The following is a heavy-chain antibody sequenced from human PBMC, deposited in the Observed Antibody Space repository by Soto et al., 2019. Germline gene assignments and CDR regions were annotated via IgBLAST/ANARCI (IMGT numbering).Heavy chain of an antibody. CDR1: GDSMYSYH. Sequence: PTGTLYFTCTVSGDSMYSYHWSWIRQPAGKGLEWIGHIHSSGSTNYNPSLKSRVTMSVDTSKNQFSLRLMSLTAADTAVYYCARDQGVAAAGITWFDPWGQGSLVTVS. CDR2: IHSSGST. V-gene: IGHV4-4*07. J-gene: IGHJ5*02. D-gene: IGHD6-13*01. CDR3: ARDQGVAAAGITWFDP.